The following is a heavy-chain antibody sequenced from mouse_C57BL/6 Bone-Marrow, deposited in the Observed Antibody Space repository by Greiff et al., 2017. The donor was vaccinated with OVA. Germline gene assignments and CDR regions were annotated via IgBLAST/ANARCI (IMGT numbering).Heavy chain of an antibody. CDR1: GYTFTSYG. D-gene: IGHD1-1*01. Sequence: VQLQQSGAELARPGASVKLSCKASGYTFTSYGISWVKQRTGQGLEWIGEIYPRSGNTYSNEKFKGKATLTADKSSSTAYMELRSLTSEDSAVYFCRITTVYYAMDYWGQGTSVTVSS. J-gene: IGHJ4*01. CDR3: RITTVYYAMDY. V-gene: IGHV1-81*01. CDR2: IYPRSGNT.